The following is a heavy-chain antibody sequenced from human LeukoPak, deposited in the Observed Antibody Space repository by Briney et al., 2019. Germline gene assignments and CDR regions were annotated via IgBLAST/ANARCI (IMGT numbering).Heavy chain of an antibody. CDR1: GYTFSNFG. V-gene: IGHV1-18*01. D-gene: IGHD2-2*01. CDR2: ISGNNDNP. Sequence: ASVRVSCKTSGYTFSNFGINWVRQAPGQGLEWMGWISGNNDNPNYGQKFQGRFTVTTDSSTSTAYMELRILTFDDTAVYYCARDGTSTDDYWGQGTLVTVSS. J-gene: IGHJ4*02. CDR3: ARDGTSTDDY.